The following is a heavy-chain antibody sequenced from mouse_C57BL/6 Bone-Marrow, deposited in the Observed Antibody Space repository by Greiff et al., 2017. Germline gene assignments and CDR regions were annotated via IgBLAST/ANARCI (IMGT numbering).Heavy chain of an antibody. CDR2: INYDGSST. D-gene: IGHD1-1*02. Sequence: EVQGVESEGGLVQPGSSMKLSCTASGFTFSDYYMDWVRQVPEKGLEWVAYINYDGSSTYYLDSLKSRFTISRDNAKNILYLQMSSLTSEDSATDCCARGYYDDAMDYWGQGTSVTVSS. J-gene: IGHJ4*01. CDR1: GFTFSDYY. V-gene: IGHV5-16*01. CDR3: ARGYYDDAMDY.